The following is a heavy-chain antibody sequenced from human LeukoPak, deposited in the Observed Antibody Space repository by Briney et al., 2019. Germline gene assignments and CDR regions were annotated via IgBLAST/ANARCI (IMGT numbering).Heavy chain of an antibody. CDR1: GFTFSDYY. D-gene: IGHD5-18*01. J-gene: IGHJ6*02. CDR3: ARPERTWIQGPYGMDV. V-gene: IGHV3-21*01. CDR2: ISSSSSYI. Sequence: GGSLRLSCAASGFTFSDYYMNWVRQAPGKGLEWVSSISSSSSYIYYADSVKGRFTISRDNAKNSLYLQMNSLRAEDTAVYYCARPERTWIQGPYGMDVCGQGTTVTVSS.